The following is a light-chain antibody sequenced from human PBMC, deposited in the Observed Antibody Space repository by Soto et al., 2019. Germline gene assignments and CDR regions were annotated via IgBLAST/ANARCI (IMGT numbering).Light chain of an antibody. CDR3: SSYTSSSPYV. Sequence: QSVLTQPASVSGSPGQSITISCTGTSSDVGSSSLVSWYQQHPDKAPKLMIYEVTKRPSGISNRFSASKSGNTASLTISGLRAEDEADYYCSSYTSSSPYVFGTGTKVTVL. V-gene: IGLV2-14*02. CDR2: EVT. J-gene: IGLJ1*01. CDR1: SSDVGSSSL.